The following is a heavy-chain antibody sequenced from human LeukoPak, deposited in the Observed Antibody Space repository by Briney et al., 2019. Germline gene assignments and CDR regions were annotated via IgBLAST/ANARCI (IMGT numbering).Heavy chain of an antibody. V-gene: IGHV4-34*01. D-gene: IGHD2-2*01. CDR3: ARGGLIVVVPAAIPSPYGMDV. Sequence: SETLSLTCAVYGGSFSGYYWSWIRQPPGKGLEWIGEINHSGSTNYNPSLKSRVTISVDTSKNQFSLKLSSVTAADTAVYYCARGGLIVVVPAAIPSPYGMDVWGQGATVTVSS. J-gene: IGHJ6*02. CDR2: INHSGST. CDR1: GGSFSGYY.